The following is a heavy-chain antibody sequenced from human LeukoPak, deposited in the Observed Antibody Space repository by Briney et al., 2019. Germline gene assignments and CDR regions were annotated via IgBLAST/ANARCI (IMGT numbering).Heavy chain of an antibody. CDR2: IYSDGST. CDR3: ARDRDYDSSGYYYNDY. J-gene: IGHJ4*02. D-gene: IGHD3-22*01. Sequence: GGSLRLSCAASGFTVSSNYMSWVRQAPGKGLEWVSVIYSDGSTYYADSVKGRFTISRDNSKNTLYLQMNSLRAEDTAVYYCARDRDYDSSGYYYNDYWGQGTLVTVSS. V-gene: IGHV3-66*02. CDR1: GFTVSSNY.